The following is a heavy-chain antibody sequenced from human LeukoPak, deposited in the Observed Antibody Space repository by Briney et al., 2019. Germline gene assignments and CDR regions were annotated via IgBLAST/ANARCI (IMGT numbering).Heavy chain of an antibody. CDR3: AREQSGTRGWYSIDY. CDR2: IRPDGDRT. CDR1: GFTFSTYA. Sequence: GGSLRLSCAASGFTFSTYAITWVRQGPGKGLEWVSAIRPDGDRTYYANSVRGRFTISRDNSKDTVYLQINGLRVEDTAVYYCAREQSGTRGWYSIDYWGQGTLVTVSS. D-gene: IGHD6-19*01. J-gene: IGHJ4*02. V-gene: IGHV3-23*01.